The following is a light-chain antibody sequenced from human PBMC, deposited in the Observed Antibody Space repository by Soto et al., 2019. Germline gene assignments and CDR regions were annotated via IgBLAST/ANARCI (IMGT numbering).Light chain of an antibody. Sequence: QSDLTQPRSVSASPGQSVAISCTGTSSDVGGYNYVSWYQQHPGKAPKLMIYDVSKRPSGVPDRFSGSKSGNTASLTISGLHAEDEADYYCCSYAGSPYVFGTGTKLTVL. V-gene: IGLV2-11*01. CDR1: SSDVGGYNY. CDR3: CSYAGSPYV. CDR2: DVS. J-gene: IGLJ1*01.